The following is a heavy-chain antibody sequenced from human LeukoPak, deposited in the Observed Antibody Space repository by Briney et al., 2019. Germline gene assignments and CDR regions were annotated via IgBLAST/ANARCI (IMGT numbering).Heavy chain of an antibody. V-gene: IGHV4-59*01. CDR1: GGSISSYY. CDR2: IYYSRST. D-gene: IGHD2-2*01. CDR3: ARGGYLGYCSSTSCHYGMDV. J-gene: IGHJ6*02. Sequence: SETLSLTCTDPGGSISSYYWSWIRQPPGKGLEWIGYIYYSRSTNYDPSVKSRVIVSVDTSKNQFSLKLSSVTAADTAVYYCARGGYLGYCSSTSCHYGMDVWGQGTTVTVSS.